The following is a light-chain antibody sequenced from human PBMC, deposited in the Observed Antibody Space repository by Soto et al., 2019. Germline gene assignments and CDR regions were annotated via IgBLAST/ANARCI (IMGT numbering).Light chain of an antibody. CDR2: QDN. CDR1: KFGDRY. CDR3: QTWGSGTVA. V-gene: IGLV3-1*01. J-gene: IGLJ2*01. Sequence: SYELTQPPSLSVSPGQTATITCSGDKFGDRYACWYQQKPGQSPVLVIFQDNKRPSGIPERFSGSNSGNTATLTIIGTQAMDEADYYCQTWGSGTVAFGGGTKVTAL.